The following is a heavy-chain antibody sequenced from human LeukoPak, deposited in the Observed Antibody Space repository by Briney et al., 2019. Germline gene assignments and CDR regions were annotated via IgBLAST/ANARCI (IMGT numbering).Heavy chain of an antibody. CDR3: ASKICSGGSCYLDY. Sequence: GGSLRLSCAPSVFIFSIYSMNWVRQAPGKGLEWVSSISSSSSYIYYADSVKGRFTISRDNAKNSLYLQMNSLRAEDTAVYYCASKICSGGSCYLDYWGQGTLVTVSS. V-gene: IGHV3-21*01. CDR2: ISSSSSYI. J-gene: IGHJ4*02. D-gene: IGHD2-15*01. CDR1: VFIFSIYS.